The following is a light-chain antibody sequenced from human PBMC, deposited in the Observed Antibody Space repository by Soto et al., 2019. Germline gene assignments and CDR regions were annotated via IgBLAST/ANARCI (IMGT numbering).Light chain of an antibody. V-gene: IGKV3-20*01. CDR2: GAS. J-gene: IGKJ1*01. CDR3: QQYMSSVT. Sequence: EIVLTQCPGSLSLSPGQRATLSCRASQSVDTTFFAWYQKKPGQAPRLLIQGASKRATGIPDRFSGSGSGTDFTLIISRLEPEDFAVYYCQQYMSSVTFGQGTKVEIK. CDR1: QSVDTTF.